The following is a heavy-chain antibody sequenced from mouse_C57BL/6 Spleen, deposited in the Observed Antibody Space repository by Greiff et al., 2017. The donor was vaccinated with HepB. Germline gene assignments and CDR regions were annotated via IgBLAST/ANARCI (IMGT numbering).Heavy chain of an antibody. CDR3: TVYYDYEDY. D-gene: IGHD2-4*01. V-gene: IGHV14-4*01. Sequence: VQLKESGAELVRPGASVKLSCTASGFNIKDDYMHWVKQRPEQGLEWIGWIDPENGDTEYASKFQGKATITADTSSNTAYLQLSSLTSEDTAVYYCTVYYDYEDYWGQGTTLTVSS. J-gene: IGHJ2*01. CDR2: IDPENGDT. CDR1: GFNIKDDY.